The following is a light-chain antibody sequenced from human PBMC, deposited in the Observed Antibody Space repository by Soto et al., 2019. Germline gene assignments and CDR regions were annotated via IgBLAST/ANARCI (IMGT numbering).Light chain of an antibody. Sequence: EIVLTQSPGTLSLSPGEIATLSFRASQSISINLAWYQQTPGQAPRLLIYAASNRATGVPARFSGSWSGTEFTLTISSLQSEDFAVYYCQQYNNWITFGQGTRLEIK. CDR3: QQYNNWIT. V-gene: IGKV3-15*01. CDR1: QSISIN. J-gene: IGKJ5*01. CDR2: AAS.